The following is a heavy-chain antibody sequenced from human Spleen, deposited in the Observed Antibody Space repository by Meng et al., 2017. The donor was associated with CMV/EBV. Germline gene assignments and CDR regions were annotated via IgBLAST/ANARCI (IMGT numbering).Heavy chain of an antibody. Sequence: GESLKISCAASTFTFSNSWMLWVCQAPEKGLEWVADIKFDGGDKYYVDSVKGRLTISRDKAKNSLYLQVNSLRTEDMTVYYCVTSIVVVIAAGDYWRQGTLVTVSS. CDR2: IKFDGGDK. D-gene: IGHD2-15*01. V-gene: IGHV3-52*01. CDR3: VTSIVVVIAAGDY. J-gene: IGHJ4*02. CDR1: TFTFSNSW.